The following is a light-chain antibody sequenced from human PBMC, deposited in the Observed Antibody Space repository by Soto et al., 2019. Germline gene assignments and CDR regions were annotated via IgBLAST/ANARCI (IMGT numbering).Light chain of an antibody. J-gene: IGLJ3*02. CDR1: SSDVGGYNY. CDR3: SSYVGSNRV. Sequence: QSALTQPPSASGSPGQSVTISCTGTSSDVGGYNYVSWYQQHPGKAPKLMIYEISKRPSGVPDRFSGSKSGNTASLTVSGLQAEDEADYDCSSYVGSNRVFGGGTKLTVL. V-gene: IGLV2-8*01. CDR2: EIS.